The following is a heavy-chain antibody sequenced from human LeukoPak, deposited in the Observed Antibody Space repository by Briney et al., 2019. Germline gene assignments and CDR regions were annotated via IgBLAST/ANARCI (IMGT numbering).Heavy chain of an antibody. V-gene: IGHV4-34*01. J-gene: IGHJ6*02. CDR1: GGSFSGYY. CDR2: INHSGST. CDR3: ARERIQLWLRRYYYYGMDV. D-gene: IGHD5-18*01. Sequence: PSETLSLTCAVYGGSFSGYYWSWIRQPPGKGLEWIGEINHSGSTNYNPSLKSRVTISVDTSKNQFSLKLSPVTAADTAVYYCARERIQLWLRRYYYYGMDVWGQGTTVTVSS.